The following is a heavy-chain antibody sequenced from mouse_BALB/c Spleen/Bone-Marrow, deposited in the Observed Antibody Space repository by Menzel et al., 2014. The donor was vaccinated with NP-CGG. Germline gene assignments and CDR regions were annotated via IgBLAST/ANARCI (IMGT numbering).Heavy chain of an antibody. V-gene: IGHV3-6*02. CDR2: ISYDGYN. Sequence: EVQRVESGPGLVKPSQSLSLICSVTGYSITSGYYWHWIRQFPGNTLEWMGYISYDGYNKYNPSLKNRISITRDTSENQFFLKLSSVTTEDTATYYCARDPHYGDYLGDYWGQGTTLTVSS. D-gene: IGHD2-13*01. CDR3: ARDPHYGDYLGDY. CDR1: GYSITSGYY. J-gene: IGHJ2*01.